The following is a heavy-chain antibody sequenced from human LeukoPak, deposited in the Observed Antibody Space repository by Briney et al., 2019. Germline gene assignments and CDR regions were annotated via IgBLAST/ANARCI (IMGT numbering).Heavy chain of an antibody. CDR3: AKPRDSSGWPGFDC. CDR1: GFTFSSYG. D-gene: IGHD6-19*01. CDR2: ISYDGSNK. J-gene: IGHJ4*02. Sequence: GGSLRLSCAASGFTFSSYGMHWVRQAPGKGLEWVAVISYDGSNKYYADSVKGRFTISRDNSKNTLYLQMNSLRAEDTAVYYCAKPRDSSGWPGFDCWGQGTLVTVSS. V-gene: IGHV3-30*18.